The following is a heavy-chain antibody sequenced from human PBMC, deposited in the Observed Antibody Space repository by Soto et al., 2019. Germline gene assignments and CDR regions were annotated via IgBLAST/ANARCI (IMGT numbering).Heavy chain of an antibody. CDR1: GGSLSSYY. CDR3: ARHGSNWFYFDY. Sequence: SETLSLTCTVSGGSLSSYYWSWIRQPPGKGLEWIGYVYYSGSTNYNPPLKSRVTISVDTSKNQFSLNMTSVTAAVTAVYYCARHGSNWFYFDYWGQGTLVTVSS. D-gene: IGHD6-13*01. CDR2: VYYSGST. V-gene: IGHV4-59*01. J-gene: IGHJ4*02.